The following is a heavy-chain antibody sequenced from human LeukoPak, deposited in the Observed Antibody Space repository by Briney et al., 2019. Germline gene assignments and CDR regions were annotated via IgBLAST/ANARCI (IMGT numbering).Heavy chain of an antibody. CDR1: GDSVSSNSAA. D-gene: IGHD1-1*01. V-gene: IGHV6-1*01. CDR2: TYYRSKWYT. Sequence: SQTLSLTCAISGDSVSSNSAAWNWIRQCPSRGLEWLGRTYYRSKWYTYYAVSVKSRISINRDTSKNQISLQLNSVTPEDTAVYYCARSTGPIDYWGQGTLVTVSS. CDR3: ARSTGPIDY. J-gene: IGHJ4*02.